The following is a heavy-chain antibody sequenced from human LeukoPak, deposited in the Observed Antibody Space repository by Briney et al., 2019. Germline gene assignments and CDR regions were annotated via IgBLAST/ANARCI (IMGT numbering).Heavy chain of an antibody. D-gene: IGHD5-18*01. CDR1: GFTFSSYA. Sequence: GGSLRLSXAASGFTFSSYAMTWVRQAPGKGLEWVSAISGSGGTTYYADSVKGRFTISRDNSKNTLYLQMNSLRADDTAVYYCARGLQEYTYGFDYWGQGTLVTVSP. CDR2: ISGSGGTT. V-gene: IGHV3-23*01. CDR3: ARGLQEYTYGFDY. J-gene: IGHJ4*02.